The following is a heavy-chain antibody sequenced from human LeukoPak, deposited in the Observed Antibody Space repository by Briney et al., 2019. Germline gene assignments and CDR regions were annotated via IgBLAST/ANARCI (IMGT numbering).Heavy chain of an antibody. CDR3: AREGYSSGYYYWNY. V-gene: IGHV1-18*01. Sequence: ASVKVSCKASGYTFTSYGISWVRQAPGQGLEWMGWISAYNGNTNYAQKLQGRVTMTTDTSTSTAYMELRSLGSDDTAVYYCAREGYSSGYYYWNYWGQGTLVTVSS. J-gene: IGHJ4*02. D-gene: IGHD3-22*01. CDR1: GYTFTSYG. CDR2: ISAYNGNT.